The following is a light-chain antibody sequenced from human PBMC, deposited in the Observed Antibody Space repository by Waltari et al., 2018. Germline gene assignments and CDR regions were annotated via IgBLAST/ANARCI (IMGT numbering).Light chain of an antibody. J-gene: IGLJ2*01. V-gene: IGLV2-11*01. Sequence: QAALTQPRSVSGSPGQSVTISCTGTSSDIGGYNYVSWYQQHPGTAPKLMIYEVSKLPSGFSDRFSCSKSGNTASLTISGLQSEDEADYFCSSYARSNTFVFGGGTRLTVL. CDR2: EVS. CDR1: SSDIGGYNY. CDR3: SSYARSNTFV.